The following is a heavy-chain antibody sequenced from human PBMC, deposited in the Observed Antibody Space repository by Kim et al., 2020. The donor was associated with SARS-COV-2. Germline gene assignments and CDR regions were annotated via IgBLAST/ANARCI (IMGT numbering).Heavy chain of an antibody. V-gene: IGHV4-39*01. CDR3: ARHIPQDFDWLLSSGDWFDP. D-gene: IGHD3-9*01. CDR1: GGSISSSSYY. J-gene: IGHJ5*02. CDR2: IYYSGST. Sequence: SETLSLTCTVSGGSISSSSYYWGWIRQPPGKGVEWIGSIYYSGSTYYNPSLKSRVTISVDTSKNQFSLKLSSVTAADTAVYYCARHIPQDFDWLLSSGDWFDPWGQGTLVTVSS.